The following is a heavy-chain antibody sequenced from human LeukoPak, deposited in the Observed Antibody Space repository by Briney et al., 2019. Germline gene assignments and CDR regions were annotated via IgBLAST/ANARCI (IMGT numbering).Heavy chain of an antibody. CDR3: ARHLNWNPGQGAFDI. D-gene: IGHD1-1*01. J-gene: IGHJ3*02. CDR2: IYPGDSDT. CDR1: GYSFTSYW. V-gene: IGHV5-51*01. Sequence: EESPKISCKGSGYSFTSYWIGWVRQMPGKGLGWMGIIYPGDSDTRYSPSFQGQVTISADKSISTAYLQWSSLKASDTAMYYCARHLNWNPGQGAFDIWGQGTMDTVSS.